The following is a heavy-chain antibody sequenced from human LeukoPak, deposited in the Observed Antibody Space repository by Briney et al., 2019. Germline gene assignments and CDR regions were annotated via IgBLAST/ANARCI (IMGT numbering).Heavy chain of an antibody. CDR2: ITNSGGST. CDR1: GFTFSSYS. D-gene: IGHD3-10*01. J-gene: IGHJ3*02. V-gene: IGHV3-23*01. Sequence: GGSLRLSCAASGFTFSSYSMNWVRQAPGKGLEWVSAITNSGGSTYYADSVKGRFTISRDNSKSTLYLQMNSLRAEDTAVYYCAKRQYGSGSSYAFDIWGQGTMVTVSS. CDR3: AKRQYGSGSSYAFDI.